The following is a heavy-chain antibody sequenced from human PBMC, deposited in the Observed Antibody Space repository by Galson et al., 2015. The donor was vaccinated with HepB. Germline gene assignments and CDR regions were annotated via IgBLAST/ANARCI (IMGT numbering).Heavy chain of an antibody. CDR2: IYTSGST. CDR1: GGSISSYY. CDR3: AREGDGYNSPRYYYYGMDV. D-gene: IGHD5-24*01. J-gene: IGHJ6*02. V-gene: IGHV4-4*07. Sequence: LSLTCTVSGGSISSYYWSWIRQPAGKGLEWIGRIYTSGSTNYNPSLKSRVTMSVDTSKNQFSLKLSSVTAADTAVYYCAREGDGYNSPRYYYYGMDVWGQGTTVTVSS.